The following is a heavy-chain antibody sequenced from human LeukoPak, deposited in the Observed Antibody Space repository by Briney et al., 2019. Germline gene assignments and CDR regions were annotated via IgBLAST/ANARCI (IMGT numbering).Heavy chain of an antibody. CDR1: GDSFSSNSAA. CDR2: TYYRSKWYS. D-gene: IGHD3-10*01. Sequence: SQTLSLTCVISGDSFSSNSAAWNWLRQSPSRDLEWLGRTYYRSKWYSYSAVSVKSRIIINPDTSKNQFSLQLNSVTPEDTAVYYWAGGPGALLHWGQGILVTVSS. CDR3: AGGPGALLH. J-gene: IGHJ4*02. V-gene: IGHV6-1*01.